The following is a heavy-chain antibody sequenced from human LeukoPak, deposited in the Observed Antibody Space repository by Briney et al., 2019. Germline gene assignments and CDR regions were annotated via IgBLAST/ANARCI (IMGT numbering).Heavy chain of an antibody. D-gene: IGHD3-16*02. J-gene: IGHJ4*02. CDR3: ARSLIKFGGVIDDY. CDR2: IYYCGST. V-gene: IGHV4-59*01. CDR1: GGSISSYY. Sequence: SETLSLTCTVSGGSISSYYWSWIRQPPGKGLEWIGYIYYCGSTNYNPSLKSRVTISVDTSKNQFSLKLSSVTAADTAVYYCARSLIKFGGVIDDYWGQGTLVTVSS.